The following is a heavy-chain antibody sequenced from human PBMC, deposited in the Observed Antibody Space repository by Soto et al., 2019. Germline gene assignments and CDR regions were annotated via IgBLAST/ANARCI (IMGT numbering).Heavy chain of an antibody. V-gene: IGHV3-30-3*01. CDR1: GFTFGDHA. CDR2: ISYDGSKK. D-gene: IGHD3-16*01. Sequence: QVQLVESGGGGVQPGRSLALSCAASGFTFGDHAMHWVRQAPGKGLEWLVVISYDGSKKDYGDSVKGRFTISRDNSKNTLYLQMNSLRTEDTAVYYYARAVTKITFGGKGLDVWGQGTTVTVSS. CDR3: ARAVTKITFGGKGLDV. J-gene: IGHJ6*02.